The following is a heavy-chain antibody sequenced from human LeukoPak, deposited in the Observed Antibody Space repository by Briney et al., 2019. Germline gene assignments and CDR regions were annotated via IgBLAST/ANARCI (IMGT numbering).Heavy chain of an antibody. CDR3: ARKGLTAVNS. D-gene: IGHD2-2*01. J-gene: IGHJ4*02. Sequence: GGSLRLSCAASGFTFSAFGMHWVRQAPGKGLEWVAVISYDGSYEYLAESVKGRFPISRDDSKNTLYLQINSLRAEDTAMYYFARKGLTAVNSWGGGPLVSVSS. CDR1: GFTFSAFG. CDR2: ISYDGSYE. V-gene: IGHV3-30*03.